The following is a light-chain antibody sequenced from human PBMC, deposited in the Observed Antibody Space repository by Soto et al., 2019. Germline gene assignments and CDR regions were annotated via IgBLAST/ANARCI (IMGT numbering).Light chain of an antibody. CDR2: EVS. CDR1: SRDVRGY. V-gene: IGLV2-14*01. J-gene: IGLJ2*01. CDR3: RSYTSSNTVV. Sequence: QSALTQPASVSGSPGQSITISCTGTSRDVRGYVSWYQQHPGKAPKLMIYEVSNRPSGVSNRFSGSKSGNTASLTISGLQAEDEADYYCRSYTSSNTVVFGGGTKVTVL.